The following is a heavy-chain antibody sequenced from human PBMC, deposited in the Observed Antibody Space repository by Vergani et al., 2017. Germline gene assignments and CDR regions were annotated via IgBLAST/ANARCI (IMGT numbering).Heavy chain of an antibody. Sequence: EVQLVESGGGLVQPGGSLRLSCAASGFTFSSYEMNWVRQAPGKGLEWVSYISSSGSTIYYADSVKGRFTISRDNAKNSLYLQMNSLRAEYTAVYYCARGIQLWLVPSYYFDYWGQGTLVTVSS. CDR2: ISSSGSTI. D-gene: IGHD5-18*01. V-gene: IGHV3-48*03. CDR1: GFTFSSYE. J-gene: IGHJ4*02. CDR3: ARGIQLWLVPSYYFDY.